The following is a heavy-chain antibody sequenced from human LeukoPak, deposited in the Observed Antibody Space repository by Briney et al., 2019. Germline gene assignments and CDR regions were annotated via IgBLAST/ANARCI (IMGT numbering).Heavy chain of an antibody. J-gene: IGHJ4*02. CDR2: VSYNGRP. Sequence: SETLSLTCNVSGGSISSYYWSWIRQPPGRGLGYIGYVSYNGRPNYNPSLQGRVTMSVDTSKNQLSLKLSSVTAADTAVYYCARLHDSVLTRFLYYFDYWGQGTLVTVSS. V-gene: IGHV4-59*01. D-gene: IGHD3-9*01. CDR3: ARLHDSVLTRFLYYFDY. CDR1: GGSISSYY.